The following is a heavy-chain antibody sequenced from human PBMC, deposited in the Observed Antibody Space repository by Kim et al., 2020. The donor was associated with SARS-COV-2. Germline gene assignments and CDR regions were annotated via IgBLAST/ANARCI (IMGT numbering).Heavy chain of an antibody. CDR2: INHSGST. J-gene: IGHJ6*02. CDR1: GGSFSGYY. V-gene: IGHV4-34*01. D-gene: IGHD3-22*01. Sequence: SETLSLTCAVYGGSFSGYYWSWIRQPPGKGLEWIGEINHSGSTNYRPSLKSRVTISVDTSKNQFSLKLSSVTAADTAVYYCARGLQGITMIVVVMAYYYYGMDVWGQGTTVTVSS. CDR3: ARGLQGITMIVVVMAYYYYGMDV.